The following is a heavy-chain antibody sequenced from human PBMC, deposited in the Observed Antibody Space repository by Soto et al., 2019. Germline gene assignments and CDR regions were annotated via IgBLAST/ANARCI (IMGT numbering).Heavy chain of an antibody. D-gene: IGHD4-17*01. CDR1: GFTADDYA. Sequence: LRLSCVASGFTADDYAMHWVRQAPGKGLEWVSGISSNSDTIDYADSVKGRFTISRDNAKNSLFLQMNSLRPEDTALYYCAKDMKWGGMTTIHYFDSWGRGTLVTVSS. CDR3: AKDMKWGGMTTIHYFDS. J-gene: IGHJ4*02. V-gene: IGHV3-9*02. CDR2: ISSNSDTI.